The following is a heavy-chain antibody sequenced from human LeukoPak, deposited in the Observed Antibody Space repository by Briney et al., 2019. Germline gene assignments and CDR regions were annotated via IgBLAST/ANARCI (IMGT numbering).Heavy chain of an antibody. CDR1: GFTFSSYA. J-gene: IGHJ4*02. Sequence: GRSLRLSCAASGFTFSSYAMHWVRQAPGKGLEWLAVISYDGSNKDYADSVRGRFTISRDNSKNTLYLQMNSLRAEDTAIYYCARDGTYYFGSRNFFDYWGQGTLVTVSS. D-gene: IGHD3-10*01. CDR2: ISYDGSNK. V-gene: IGHV3-30-3*01. CDR3: ARDGTYYFGSRNFFDY.